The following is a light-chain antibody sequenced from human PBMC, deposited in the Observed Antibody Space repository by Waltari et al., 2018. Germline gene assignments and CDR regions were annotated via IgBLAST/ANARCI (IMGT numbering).Light chain of an antibody. CDR2: SDN. CDR3: STWDDSLSGVL. J-gene: IGLJ2*01. Sequence: QPVLTQPPSASGTPGQRVTISCSGRPSNLGANTVTWYQQLPGTAPKLLIYSDNRRFSGVPDRFSASKSGTSASLAISGLQSEDEADYYCSTWDDSLSGVLFGEGTKLTVV. V-gene: IGLV1-44*01. CDR1: PSNLGANT.